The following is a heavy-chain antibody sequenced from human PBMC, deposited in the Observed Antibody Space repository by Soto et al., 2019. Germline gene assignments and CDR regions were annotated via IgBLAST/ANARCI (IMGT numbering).Heavy chain of an antibody. J-gene: IGHJ4*02. CDR3: ARNWNLALVPAAYFDS. D-gene: IGHD2-2*01. Sequence: SETLSLTCTVSNFSVLTSIYYWAWIRQPPGKWLEWVGTVYYTGTTYYNPSLQSRVTISIDTSKNQFSLNLNSVTAADTAVYYCARNWNLALVPAAYFDSWGQGTLVTVSS. CDR2: VYYTGTT. V-gene: IGHV4-39*01. CDR1: NFSVLTSIYY.